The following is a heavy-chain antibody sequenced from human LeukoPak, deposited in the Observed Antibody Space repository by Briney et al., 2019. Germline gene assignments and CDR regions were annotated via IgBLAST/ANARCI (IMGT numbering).Heavy chain of an antibody. D-gene: IGHD3-22*01. V-gene: IGHV3-23*01. CDR2: ISNDGGGT. Sequence: GGSLRLSCAASGFIFNNYGLIWVRQAPGKGPQWVSAISNDGGGTTYADFVKGRSTISRDNSKNTLFLHMNSLRAEDTALYYCAKGGSGYFADLWGRGTLVTVSS. CDR1: GFIFNNYG. J-gene: IGHJ5*02. CDR3: AKGGSGYFADL.